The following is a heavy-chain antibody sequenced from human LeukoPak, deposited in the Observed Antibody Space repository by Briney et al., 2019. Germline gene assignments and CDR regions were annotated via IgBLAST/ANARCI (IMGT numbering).Heavy chain of an antibody. J-gene: IGHJ5*02. V-gene: IGHV4-31*03. CDR1: GGSISSGGYY. Sequence: SETLSLTCTVSGGSISSGGYYWSWIRQHAGKGLEWIGYISHSGSTYYNPSLKSRLTMSVDTSKDRFSLRLTSVTAADTAVYYCARDLWFGEYNWFDPWGQGTLVTVSS. CDR3: ARDLWFGEYNWFDP. D-gene: IGHD3-10*01. CDR2: ISHSGST.